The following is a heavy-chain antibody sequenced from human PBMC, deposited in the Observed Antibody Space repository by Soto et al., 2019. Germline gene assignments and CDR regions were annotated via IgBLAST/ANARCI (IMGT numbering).Heavy chain of an antibody. CDR2: IRNKANSYTT. CDR3: TRAGILTTPYYFDY. CDR1: GFTFSDHY. Sequence: EVQLVESGGGLVQPEGSLRLSCAASGFTFSDHYMDWVHQAPGKGLEWVGRIRNKANSYTTEYAASVKGRFTISRDDSRNSLYLQMNSLKTEDTAMYYCTRAGILTTPYYFDYWGQGTLVTVSS. J-gene: IGHJ4*02. D-gene: IGHD2-21*01. V-gene: IGHV3-72*01.